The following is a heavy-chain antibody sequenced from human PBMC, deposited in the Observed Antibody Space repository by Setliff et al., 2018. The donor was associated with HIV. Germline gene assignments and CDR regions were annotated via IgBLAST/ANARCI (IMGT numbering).Heavy chain of an antibody. J-gene: IGHJ4*02. CDR1: AFTFGSYA. CDR2: ISGRGGSQ. D-gene: IGHD1-7*01. V-gene: IGHV3-23*01. Sequence: GGSLRLSCAASAFTFGSYAMSWVRQAPGKGLEWVAAISGRGGSQYYADSVRGRFTIFRDNAQNTLYLQMNSLRGEDTAVYYCAGVPTGTTSAFDYWGQGTLVTVSS. CDR3: AGVPTGTTSAFDY.